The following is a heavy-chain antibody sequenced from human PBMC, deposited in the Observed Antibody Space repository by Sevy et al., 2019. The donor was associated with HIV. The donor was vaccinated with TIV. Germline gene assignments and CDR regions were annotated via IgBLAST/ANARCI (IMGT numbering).Heavy chain of an antibody. CDR1: GGSLSGYY. CDR2: INHSGST. CDR3: ARGGPQTTSYYYYGMDV. J-gene: IGHJ6*02. Sequence: SETLSLTCTVYGGSLSGYYWTWIRQPPGKGLEWIGEINHSGSTNYNPSLKSPVTISVDTSKNHFSLKLTSLTAADTAAYYCARGGPQTTSYYYYGMDVWGQGTTVTVSS. D-gene: IGHD1-7*01. V-gene: IGHV4-34*01.